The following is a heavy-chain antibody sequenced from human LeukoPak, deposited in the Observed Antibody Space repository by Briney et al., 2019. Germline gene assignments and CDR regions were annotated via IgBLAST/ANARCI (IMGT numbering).Heavy chain of an antibody. CDR3: ARGRITMIRGVTIRKGPPEDNYYMDV. CDR2: IYYSGST. V-gene: IGHV4-39*07. D-gene: IGHD3-10*01. CDR1: GGSISSSSYY. Sequence: SETLSLTCTVSGGSISSSSYYWGWIRQPPGKGLEWIGSIYYSGSTYYNPSLKSRVTISVDTSKNQFSLKVRSVTAADTAVYFCARGRITMIRGVTIRKGPPEDNYYMDVWGKGTAVTVSS. J-gene: IGHJ6*03.